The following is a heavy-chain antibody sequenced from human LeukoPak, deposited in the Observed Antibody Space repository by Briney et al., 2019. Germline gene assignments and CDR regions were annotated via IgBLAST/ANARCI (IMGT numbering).Heavy chain of an antibody. D-gene: IGHD6-25*01. Sequence: SGPTLVNPTQTLTLTCTFSGFSLRTSGMCVSWIRQPPGKALEWLARIDWDDDKYYSTSLKTRLTISKDTSKNQVVLTMTNMDPVDTATYYWARIRRYSGWIDNWGQGTLVTVSS. CDR3: ARIRRYSGWIDN. J-gene: IGHJ4*02. CDR1: GFSLRTSGMC. CDR2: IDWDDDK. V-gene: IGHV2-70*11.